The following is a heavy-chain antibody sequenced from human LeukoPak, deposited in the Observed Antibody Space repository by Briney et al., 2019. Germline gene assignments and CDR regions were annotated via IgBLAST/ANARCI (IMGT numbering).Heavy chain of an antibody. CDR3: ARGLYYDSSGYYFPFGY. CDR1: GFTFADHA. Sequence: PGGSLRLSCVASGFTFADHAISWVRQAPGKWLEWVSCINWNGGSTGYADSVKGRFTIFRDNAKNSLYLQMSSLRAEDAALYYCARGLYYDSSGYYFPFGYWGQGTLVTVSS. V-gene: IGHV3-20*04. CDR2: INWNGGST. D-gene: IGHD3-22*01. J-gene: IGHJ4*02.